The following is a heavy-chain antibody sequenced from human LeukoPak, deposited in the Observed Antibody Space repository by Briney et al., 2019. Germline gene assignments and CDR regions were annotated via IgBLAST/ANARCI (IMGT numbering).Heavy chain of an antibody. J-gene: IGHJ4*02. CDR2: INHSGST. Sequence: ETLSLTCAVYGGSFSGYYWSWIRQPPGKGLEWIGEINHSGSTNYNPSLKSRVTISVDTSKNQFSLKLSSVTAADTAVYYCARGFAYGGHFDYWGQGTLVTVSS. V-gene: IGHV4-34*01. D-gene: IGHD3-3*01. CDR1: GGSFSGYY. CDR3: ARGFAYGGHFDY.